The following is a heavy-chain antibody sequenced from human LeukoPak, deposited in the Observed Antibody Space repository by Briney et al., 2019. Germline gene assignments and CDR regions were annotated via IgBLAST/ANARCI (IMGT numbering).Heavy chain of an antibody. D-gene: IGHD4-17*01. V-gene: IGHV3-64D*06. CDR2: INKNGGRT. Sequence: PGGSLRLSCSVSGFSVTTYAMHWVRQAPGKGLEYVAIINKNGGRTYYADSVKGRFTISRDNSKNTLYLQMSSLRVEDTAVYYCARDPNDYGDYPFFDYWGQGTLVTVSS. J-gene: IGHJ4*02. CDR1: GFSVTTYA. CDR3: ARDPNDYGDYPFFDY.